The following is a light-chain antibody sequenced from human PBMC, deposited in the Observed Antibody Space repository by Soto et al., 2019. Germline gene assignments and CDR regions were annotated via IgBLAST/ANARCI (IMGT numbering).Light chain of an antibody. Sequence: SYELTQPPSVSVAPGKTARSTCGGNNIGSKSVHWYQQKPGQAPVLVIYYDSDRPSGIPERFSGSNSGNTATLTISRVEAGDEADYYCQVWDSSSDHSYVFGTGTKVTVL. V-gene: IGLV3-21*04. CDR3: QVWDSSSDHSYV. CDR1: NIGSKS. CDR2: YDS. J-gene: IGLJ1*01.